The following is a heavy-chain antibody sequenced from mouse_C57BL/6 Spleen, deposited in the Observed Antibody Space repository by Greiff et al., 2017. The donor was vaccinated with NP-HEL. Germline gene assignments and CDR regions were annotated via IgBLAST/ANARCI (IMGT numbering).Heavy chain of an antibody. D-gene: IGHD2-2*01. CDR2: IDPSDSYT. CDR1: GYTFTSYW. J-gene: IGHJ1*03. Sequence: QVQLQQPGAELVMPGASVKLSCKASGYTFTSYWMHWVKQRPGQGLEWIGEIDPSDSYTNYNQKFKGKSTLTVDKSSSTAYMQLSSLTSEDSAVYYCARLGVTTHWYFDVWGTGTTVTVSS. V-gene: IGHV1-69*01. CDR3: ARLGVTTHWYFDV.